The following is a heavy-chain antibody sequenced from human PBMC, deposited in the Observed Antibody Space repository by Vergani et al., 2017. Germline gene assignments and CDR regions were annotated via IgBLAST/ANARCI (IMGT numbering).Heavy chain of an antibody. D-gene: IGHD3-22*01. CDR2: IYPGDSDT. J-gene: IGHJ4*02. V-gene: IGHV5-51*03. Sequence: EVQLVQSGAEVKKPGESLKISCKGSGYSFTSYWIGWVRQMPGKGLEWMGIIYPGDSDTRYSPSFQGQVTISADKSISTAYLQWSSLKASDTAMYYCARLYYYYSSGYSNYFDYWGQGTLVTVSS. CDR3: ARLYYYYSSGYSNYFDY. CDR1: GYSFTSYW.